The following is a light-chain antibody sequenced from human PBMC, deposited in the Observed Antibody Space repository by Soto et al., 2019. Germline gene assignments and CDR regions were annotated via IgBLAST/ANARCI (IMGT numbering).Light chain of an antibody. V-gene: IGKV3-15*01. J-gene: IGKJ5*01. CDR3: QHYNNWST. Sequence: EIVMTQSPATLSVSPGERATLSCRASQNVSSNLAWYQQKPGQAPRLLIYGASTRATGIPARFSGSGSGTEFTLTISSLQSEDFAVYYCQHYNNWSTFGQGTRLEIK. CDR2: GAS. CDR1: QNVSSN.